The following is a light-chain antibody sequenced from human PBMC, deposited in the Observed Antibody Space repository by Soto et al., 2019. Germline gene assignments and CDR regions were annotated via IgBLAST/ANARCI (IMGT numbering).Light chain of an antibody. V-gene: IGLV2-14*01. J-gene: IGLJ1*01. CDR2: EVS. Sequence: QSALAQPSSVSGSTGQSITISCTGTSSDVGGYNYVSWYQQHPGKAPKLMIYEVSNRPSGVSNRFSGSKSGNTASLTISGLQAEDEADYYCSSYTSSSTYVFGAGTKSPS. CDR3: SSYTSSSTYV. CDR1: SSDVGGYNY.